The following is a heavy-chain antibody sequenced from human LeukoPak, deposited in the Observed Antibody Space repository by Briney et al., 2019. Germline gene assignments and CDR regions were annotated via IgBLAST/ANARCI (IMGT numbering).Heavy chain of an antibody. J-gene: IGHJ4*02. D-gene: IGHD6-13*01. CDR1: GYTFTVYY. CDR3: ARDGSSYSRYYFDY. CDR2: INPNSGGT. V-gene: IGHV1-2*02. Sequence: GASGTVSCTASGYTFTVYYMDWVRQAPGQGLEWMGWINPNSGGTNYAQKFQGRVTMTRDTSISTAYMELSRLRSDDTAVYYCARDGSSYSRYYFDYWGQGTLVTVSS.